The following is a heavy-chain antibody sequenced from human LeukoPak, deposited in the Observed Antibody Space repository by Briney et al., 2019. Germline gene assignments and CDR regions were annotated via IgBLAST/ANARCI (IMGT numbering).Heavy chain of an antibody. CDR1: GYTFTSYA. J-gene: IGHJ4*02. CDR2: INAGNGHT. V-gene: IGHV1-3*01. Sequence: GASVKVSCKASGYTFTSYAMQWVRQAPGQRLEWMGWINAGNGHTRYSQRFQGRVTITRDTSASTVYMEVTSLRFEDTAVYYCARGIWSRTVSSYYFDCWGQGTLVTVSS. CDR3: ARGIWSRTVSSYYFDC. D-gene: IGHD3-3*01.